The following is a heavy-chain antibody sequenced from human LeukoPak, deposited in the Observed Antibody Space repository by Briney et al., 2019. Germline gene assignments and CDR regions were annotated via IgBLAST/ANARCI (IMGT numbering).Heavy chain of an antibody. CDR2: ISDSGST. CDR1: GDSVSSGSFY. CDR3: ARDSRGYYDSSGYYDY. D-gene: IGHD3-22*01. J-gene: IGHJ4*02. V-gene: IGHV4-61*01. Sequence: PSETLSLTCTVSGDSVSSGSFYWSWIRLPPGKGLEWIGYISDSGSTNYNPSLKSRVTISVDTSKNQFSLKLSSVTAADTAMYYCARDSRGYYDSSGYYDYWGQGTLVTVSS.